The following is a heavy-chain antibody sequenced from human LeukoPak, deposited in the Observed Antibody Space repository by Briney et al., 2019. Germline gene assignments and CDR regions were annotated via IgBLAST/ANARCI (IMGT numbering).Heavy chain of an antibody. D-gene: IGHD3-10*01. Sequence: GGSLRLSCAASGFTFSDYCMSWIRQAPGKGLEWVSYISSSGSTIYYADSVKGRFTISRDNAKNSLYLQMNSLRAEDTAVYYCASQSPQEGSDWFDPWGQGTLVTVSS. J-gene: IGHJ5*02. CDR1: GFTFSDYC. V-gene: IGHV3-11*01. CDR2: ISSSGSTI. CDR3: ASQSPQEGSDWFDP.